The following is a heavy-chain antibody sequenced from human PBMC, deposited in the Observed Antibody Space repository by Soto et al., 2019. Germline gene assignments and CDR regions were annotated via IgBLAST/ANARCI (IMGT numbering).Heavy chain of an antibody. J-gene: IGHJ5*02. CDR3: ARGEGDGYNFGLNWFDP. D-gene: IGHD2-21*01. CDR1: GFTFSSYW. V-gene: IGHV3-74*01. CDR2: INSDGSST. Sequence: LRLSCAASGFTFSSYWMHWVRQAPGKGLVWVSRINSDGSSTSYADSVKGRFTISRDNAKNTLYLQMNSLRAEDTAVYYCARGEGDGYNFGLNWFDPWGQGTLVTVSS.